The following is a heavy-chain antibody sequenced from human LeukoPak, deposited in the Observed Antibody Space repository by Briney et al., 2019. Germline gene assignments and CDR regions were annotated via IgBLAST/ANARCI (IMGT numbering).Heavy chain of an antibody. CDR1: GGSVSSGSYY. V-gene: IGHV4-61*01. Sequence: PSDTLSLTCTVSGGSVSSGSYYWSWIRQSPGKGLEWFGYIYYSGSTTYNPSLKTRVSISVDTSKNKFSLKLSSVTAADTAVYYCARVPISTTARGYFDYWGQGTLVTVSS. D-gene: IGHD4-17*01. J-gene: IGHJ4*02. CDR2: IYYSGST. CDR3: ARVPISTTARGYFDY.